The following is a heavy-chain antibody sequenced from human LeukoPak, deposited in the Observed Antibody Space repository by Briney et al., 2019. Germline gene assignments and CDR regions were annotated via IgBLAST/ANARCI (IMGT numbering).Heavy chain of an antibody. V-gene: IGHV3-13*01. J-gene: IGHJ4*02. CDR2: IGTTGDT. CDR1: GFTFSSYG. CDR3: ASSPSYSSSWYALDS. Sequence: GGSLRLSCAASGFTFSSYGMHWVRQATGKGLEWVSAIGTTGDTYYSQSVRGRFTISRENAKNSLFLQMNSLRAGDAAVYFCASSPSYSSSWYALDSWGQGTLVTVSS. D-gene: IGHD6-13*01.